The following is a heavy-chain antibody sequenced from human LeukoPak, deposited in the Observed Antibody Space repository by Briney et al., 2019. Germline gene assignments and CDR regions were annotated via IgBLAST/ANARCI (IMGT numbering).Heavy chain of an antibody. CDR1: GFTFSSYW. Sequence: GGSLRLSCVASGFTFSSYWMSWVRQAPGKGLEWVANIKQDGSQNYYVDSVKGRFTISRDNAKNSLYLQMNSLRAEDTAVYYCARDYWSDIVVVPVFDYWGRGTLVTVSS. CDR2: IKQDGSQN. V-gene: IGHV3-7*01. J-gene: IGHJ4*02. D-gene: IGHD2-2*01. CDR3: ARDYWSDIVVVPVFDY.